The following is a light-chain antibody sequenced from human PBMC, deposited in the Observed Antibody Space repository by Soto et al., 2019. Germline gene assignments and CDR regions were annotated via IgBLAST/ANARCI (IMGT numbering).Light chain of an antibody. J-gene: IGKJ2*01. V-gene: IGKV3-15*01. CDR1: QSVSSN. Sequence: EIVMTQSPATLSVSPGERATLSCRASQSVSSNLAWYQQKPGQAPRLLIYGASTRATGIPARFSGSGSGTEFNLNISRLQSEDFAVYYCQQYNNWPPYTFGQGTKLEIK. CDR2: GAS. CDR3: QQYNNWPPYT.